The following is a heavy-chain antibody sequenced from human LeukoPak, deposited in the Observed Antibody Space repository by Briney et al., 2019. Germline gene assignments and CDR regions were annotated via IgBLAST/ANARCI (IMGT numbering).Heavy chain of an antibody. D-gene: IGHD3-16*02. J-gene: IGHJ4*02. CDR2: MLYSGST. V-gene: IGHV4-59*08. CDR1: GGAITNYY. CDR3: ARSDIWGSYRFLDY. Sequence: SETLSLTCGVSGGAITNYYWSWIRQSPGKGLEWIGYMLYSGSTNQNPSLRSRVTISVDTSKNQVSLKLSSVTAADTAVYYCARSDIWGSYRFLDYWGQGALVTVSS.